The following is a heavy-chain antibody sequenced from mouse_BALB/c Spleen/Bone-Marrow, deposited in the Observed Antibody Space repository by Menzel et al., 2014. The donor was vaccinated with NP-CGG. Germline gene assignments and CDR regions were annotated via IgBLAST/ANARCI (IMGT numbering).Heavy chain of an antibody. CDR1: GFDFSGFW. Sequence: EVQRVESGGGLVQPGGSLKLSCAASGFDFSGFWMGWVRQAPGKGLEWIGEINPDSSTINYTPSLKDRFIISRDNAKNTLYLQMSKVRSEDTALYYCARLGYYGGFAYWGQVTLVTVSA. D-gene: IGHD2-3*01. J-gene: IGHJ3*01. CDR2: INPDSSTI. CDR3: ARLGYYGGFAY. V-gene: IGHV4-1*02.